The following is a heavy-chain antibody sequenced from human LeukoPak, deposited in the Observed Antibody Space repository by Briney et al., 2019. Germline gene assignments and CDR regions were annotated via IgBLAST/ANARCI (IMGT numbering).Heavy chain of an antibody. Sequence: GSLRLSFAASGFPFISYWMSWIRQAPGKGLEWVSYISSSGSTIYYADSVKGRFTISRDNAKNSLYLQMNSLRAEDTAVYYCAREEGYCTNGVCWGGFDYWGQGTLVTVSS. CDR3: AREEGYCTNGVCWGGFDY. CDR1: GFPFISYW. D-gene: IGHD2-8*01. CDR2: ISSSGSTI. V-gene: IGHV3-48*04. J-gene: IGHJ4*02.